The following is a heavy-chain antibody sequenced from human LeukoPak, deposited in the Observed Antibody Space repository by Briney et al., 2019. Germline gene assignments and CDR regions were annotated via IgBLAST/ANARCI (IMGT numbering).Heavy chain of an antibody. V-gene: IGHV3-7*01. CDR3: ARDQWGILTGSMRY. CDR1: GFTFSSYW. J-gene: IGHJ4*02. Sequence: SGGSLRLSCAASGFTFSSYWMSWVRQAPGKGLEWVANIKQDGSEKYYVDSVKGRFTISRDNAKNSLYLQMNSLRAEDTAVYYCARDQWGILTGSMRYWGQGTLVTVSS. D-gene: IGHD3-9*01. CDR2: IKQDGSEK.